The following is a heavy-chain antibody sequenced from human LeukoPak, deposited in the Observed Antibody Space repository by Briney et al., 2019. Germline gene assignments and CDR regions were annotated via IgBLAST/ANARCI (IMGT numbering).Heavy chain of an antibody. J-gene: IGHJ4*02. V-gene: IGHV3-30*02. CDR1: GFTFSSYG. CDR3: AKAGVAVADPFDY. CDR2: IRYDGSNK. Sequence: PGGSLRLSCAASGFTFSSYGMHWVRQAPGKGLEWVAFIRYDGSNKYYADSVKGRFTISRDSSKNTLYLQMNSLRAEDTAVYYCAKAGVAVADPFDYWGQGTLVTVSS. D-gene: IGHD2-15*01.